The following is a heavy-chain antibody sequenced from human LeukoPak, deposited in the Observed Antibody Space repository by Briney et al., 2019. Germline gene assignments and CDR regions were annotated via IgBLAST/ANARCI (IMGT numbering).Heavy chain of an antibody. Sequence: GGSLRLSCAASGFTFSSYGMHWVRQAPGKGLEWVAVISYDGSNKYYADSVKGRFTISRDNAENSLYLQMNSLRAEDTAVYYCASGYYYDSSEADYWGQGTLVTVSS. J-gene: IGHJ4*02. CDR1: GFTFSSYG. V-gene: IGHV3-30*03. D-gene: IGHD3-22*01. CDR3: ASGYYYDSSEADY. CDR2: ISYDGSNK.